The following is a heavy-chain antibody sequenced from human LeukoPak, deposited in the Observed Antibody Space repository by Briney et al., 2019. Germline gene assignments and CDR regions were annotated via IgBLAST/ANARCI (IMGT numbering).Heavy chain of an antibody. Sequence: GGSLRLSCAASGFTFSNYAMNWVRQAPGEGLEWVSSISDSGGSTYYADSVKGRFTISRDNSKNTLFLQMNSLRAEDTAIYYCAKDRALHQFDYWGQGTLVTVSS. CDR2: ISDSGGST. CDR1: GFTFSNYA. J-gene: IGHJ4*02. CDR3: AKDRALHQFDY. V-gene: IGHV3-23*01.